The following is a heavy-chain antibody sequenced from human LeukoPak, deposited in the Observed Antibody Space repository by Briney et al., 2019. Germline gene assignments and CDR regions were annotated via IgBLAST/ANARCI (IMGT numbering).Heavy chain of an antibody. D-gene: IGHD3-22*01. CDR2: INPNSGGT. Sequence: ASVKVSCKASGYNFTGYYMHWVRQAPGQGLEWMGWINPNSGGTYCAQKFQGRVTMTRDTSISTAYMELSRLRSDDTAVYYCARLYYYDSSGDYWGQGTLVTVSS. V-gene: IGHV1-2*02. CDR3: ARLYYYDSSGDY. J-gene: IGHJ4*02. CDR1: GYNFTGYY.